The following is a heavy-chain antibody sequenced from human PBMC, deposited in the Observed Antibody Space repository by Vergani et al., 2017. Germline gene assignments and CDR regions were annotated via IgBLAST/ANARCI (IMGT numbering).Heavy chain of an antibody. V-gene: IGHV3-49*04. CDR1: GFTFSSYG. CDR2: IRSKAYGGTT. Sequence: VQLVESGGGVVQPGGSLRLSCAASGFTFSSYGMHWVRQAPGKGLEWVGFIRSKAYGGTTEYAASVKGRFTISRDDSKSIAYLQMNSLKTEDTAVYYCTTWPDYYDSSGFPYWGQGTLVTVSS. J-gene: IGHJ4*02. D-gene: IGHD3-22*01. CDR3: TTWPDYYDSSGFPY.